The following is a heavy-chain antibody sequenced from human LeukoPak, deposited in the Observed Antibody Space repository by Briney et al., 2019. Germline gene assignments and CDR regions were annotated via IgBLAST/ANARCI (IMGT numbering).Heavy chain of an antibody. V-gene: IGHV3-9*01. CDR3: AKDRFPQLRYFDWFDAFDI. CDR1: GFTFDDYA. J-gene: IGHJ3*02. D-gene: IGHD3-9*01. Sequence: GGSLRLSCAASGFTFDDYAMHWVRQAPGKGLEWVSGISWNSGRIDYADSVKGRFTISRDNSKNTLYLQMNSLRAEDTAVYYCAKDRFPQLRYFDWFDAFDIWGQGTMVTVSS. CDR2: ISWNSGRI.